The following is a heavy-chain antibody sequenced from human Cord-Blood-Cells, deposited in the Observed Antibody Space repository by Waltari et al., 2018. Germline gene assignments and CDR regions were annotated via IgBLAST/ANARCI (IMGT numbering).Heavy chain of an antibody. D-gene: IGHD6-13*01. J-gene: IGHJ5*02. V-gene: IGHV1-24*01. CDR2: FDPEDGET. CDR1: GYTLTELS. CDR3: ATSQRGRPAAGNGWFDP. Sequence: QVQLVQSGAEVKKPGASVKVSCKVSGYTLTELSMHWLRLAPAQGLEWMGGFDPEDGETIYAQKFQGRVTMTEDTSTDTAYMELSSLRSEDTAVYYCATSQRGRPAAGNGWFDPWGQGTLVTVSS.